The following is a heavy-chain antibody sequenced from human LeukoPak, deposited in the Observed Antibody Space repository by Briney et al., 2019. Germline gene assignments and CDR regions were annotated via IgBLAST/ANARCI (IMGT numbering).Heavy chain of an antibody. CDR3: ARVKYVVGWELLHYFDY. CDR2: ISAYNGNT. D-gene: IGHD1-26*01. CDR1: GYTFTSYG. V-gene: IGHV1-18*01. J-gene: IGHJ4*02. Sequence: GASVKVSCKASGYTFTSYGISWVRQAPGQGLEWMGWISAYNGNTNYAQKLQGRVTMTTDTSTSTAYMELRSLRSDDTAVYYCARVKYVVGWELLHYFDYWGQGTLVTVSS.